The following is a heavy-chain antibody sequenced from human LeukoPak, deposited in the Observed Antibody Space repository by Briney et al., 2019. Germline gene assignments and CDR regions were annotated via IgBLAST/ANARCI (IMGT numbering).Heavy chain of an antibody. Sequence: GGSLRPSCAASGFTFSGSSIHWVRQASGKGLEWVGRVRSRANSYATACAASMKGRFTISRDDSKDTAYLQMNSLETEDTAVYFCTVQNDHSGSYRGVYWGQGTLVTVSS. CDR1: GFTFSGSS. D-gene: IGHD3-10*01. CDR2: VRSRANSYAT. V-gene: IGHV3-73*01. CDR3: TVQNDHSGSYRGVY. J-gene: IGHJ4*02.